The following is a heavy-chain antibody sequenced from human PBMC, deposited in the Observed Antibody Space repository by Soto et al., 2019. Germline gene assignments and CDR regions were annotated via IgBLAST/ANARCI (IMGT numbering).Heavy chain of an antibody. Sequence: GGSVRLSCTPSGFTFRNYGLHWVRQAPGNGLEWVALISYDGDNKYYTDSVRGRFTVSRDNFKNTLFLQMDSLRPEDTGVYYCVKKIMGYAAHSDAMDVRGPATTVTVS. D-gene: IGHD5-12*01. J-gene: IGHJ6*02. CDR3: VKKIMGYAAHSDAMDV. CDR1: GFTFRNYG. V-gene: IGHV3-30*03. CDR2: ISYDGDNK.